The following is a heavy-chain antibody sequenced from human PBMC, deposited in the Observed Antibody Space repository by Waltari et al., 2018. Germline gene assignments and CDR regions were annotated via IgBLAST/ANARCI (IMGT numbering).Heavy chain of an antibody. CDR3: AKVLPKPLGGYYDSSGDQFDY. D-gene: IGHD3-22*01. CDR2: ISGSGGST. V-gene: IGHV3-23*01. Sequence: EVQLLESGGGLVQPGGSLRLSCAASGFTFSSYAMSWVRQAPGKGLEWVSAISGSGGSTYYADSVKGRFTISRDNSKNTLYLQMNSLRAEDTAVYYCAKVLPKPLGGYYDSSGDQFDYWGQGTLVTVSS. CDR1: GFTFSSYA. J-gene: IGHJ4*02.